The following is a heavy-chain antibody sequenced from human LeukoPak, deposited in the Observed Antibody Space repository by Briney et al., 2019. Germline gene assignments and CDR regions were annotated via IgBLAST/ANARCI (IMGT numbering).Heavy chain of an antibody. CDR3: ARLRIAVAGRDDAFDI. CDR1: GYSFTSYW. V-gene: IGHV5-51*01. CDR2: IYPGDSDT. D-gene: IGHD6-19*01. J-gene: IGHJ3*02. Sequence: GESLKISCKGSGYSFTSYWIGWVRQMPGKGLEWMGIIYPGDSDTRYSSSFQGQVTISADKSISTAYLQWSSLKASDTTMYYCARLRIAVAGRDDAFDIWGQGTMVTVSS.